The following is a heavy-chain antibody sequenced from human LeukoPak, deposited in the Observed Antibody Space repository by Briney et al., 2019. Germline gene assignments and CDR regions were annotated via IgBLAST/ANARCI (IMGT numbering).Heavy chain of an antibody. CDR1: GYTFTGYY. CDR3: AREWYSSAYYLDY. Sequence: ASVKVSCKASGYTFTGYYMHWVRQAPGQGLEWMGRINPNSGGTNYAQKFQGRVTMTRDTSISTAYMELSRLRSDNTAVYYCAREWYSSAYYLDYWGQGTLVTVSS. D-gene: IGHD6-19*01. CDR2: INPNSGGT. J-gene: IGHJ4*02. V-gene: IGHV1-2*06.